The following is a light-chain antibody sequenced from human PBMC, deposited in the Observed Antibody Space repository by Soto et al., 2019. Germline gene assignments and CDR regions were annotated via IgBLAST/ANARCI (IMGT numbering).Light chain of an antibody. CDR1: QSISAW. CDR2: KAS. V-gene: IGKV1-5*03. Sequence: DIQMTQSPPTLSASIGDRVTITCRASQSISAWLAWYQQKPGKAPKLLIYKASTLESGVPSRFSGSGSGTEFTLTISSLQPDDFATYYCQQYNNDASWTFGQGTRVQIK. J-gene: IGKJ1*01. CDR3: QQYNNDASWT.